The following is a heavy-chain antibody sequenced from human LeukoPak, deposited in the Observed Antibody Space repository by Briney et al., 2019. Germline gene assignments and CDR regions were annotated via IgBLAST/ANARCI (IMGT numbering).Heavy chain of an antibody. Sequence: GGSLRLSCAASGFTFSSYWMSWVRQAPGKGLEWVANIKQDGSEKYYVDSVKGRFTISRDNAKNSLYLQMNSLRAEDTALYYCAKDMVYGGTGAFDYWGQGTLVTVSS. CDR2: IKQDGSEK. V-gene: IGHV3-7*03. CDR1: GFTFSSYW. D-gene: IGHD4-23*01. J-gene: IGHJ4*02. CDR3: AKDMVYGGTGAFDY.